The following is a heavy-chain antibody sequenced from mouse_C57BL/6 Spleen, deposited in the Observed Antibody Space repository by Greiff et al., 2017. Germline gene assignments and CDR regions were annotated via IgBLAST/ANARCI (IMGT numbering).Heavy chain of an antibody. CDR2: IYPGSGNT. D-gene: IGHD2-4*01. Sequence: QVQLQQSGAELVRPGASVKLSCKASGYTFTSYGISWVKQRTGQGLEWIGGIYPGSGNTYYNAKFKGKATLTADTSSNTAYMELRSLTSEDSAVXFGAKKGLYYDCGSPFAYWGQGTLVTVSA. V-gene: IGHV1-81*01. CDR1: GYTFTSYG. J-gene: IGHJ3*01. CDR3: AKKGLYYDCGSPFAY.